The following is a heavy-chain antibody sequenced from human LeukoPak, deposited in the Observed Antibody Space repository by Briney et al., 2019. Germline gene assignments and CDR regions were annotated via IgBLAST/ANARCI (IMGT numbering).Heavy chain of an antibody. CDR2: INHSGST. CDR3: ARAASVRIGRSGRRYYFDY. Sequence: PSETLSLTCAVYGGSFSGYYWSWIRQPPGKGLEWIGEINHSGSTNYNPSLKSRVTISVDTSKNQFSLKLSSVTAADTAVYYCARAASVRIGRSGRRYYFDYWGQGTLVTVSS. CDR1: GGSFSGYY. V-gene: IGHV4-34*01. J-gene: IGHJ4*02. D-gene: IGHD2-15*01.